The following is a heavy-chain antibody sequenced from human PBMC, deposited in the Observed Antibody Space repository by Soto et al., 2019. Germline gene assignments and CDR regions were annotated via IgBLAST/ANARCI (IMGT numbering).Heavy chain of an antibody. V-gene: IGHV3-23*01. Sequence: EGQLLESGGGLAQSGGSLRLSCVDSGFNFRMYAMSWVRQAPGKGLEWVSSTSGSGDRAYYADSVKGRFIISRDNSKNTLFLQLNNLSAEDTAVYYCAKGPIVVVTRDWYFDLWGRGTLVTVSS. J-gene: IGHJ2*01. CDR2: TSGSGDRA. D-gene: IGHD2-21*02. CDR1: GFNFRMYA. CDR3: AKGPIVVVTRDWYFDL.